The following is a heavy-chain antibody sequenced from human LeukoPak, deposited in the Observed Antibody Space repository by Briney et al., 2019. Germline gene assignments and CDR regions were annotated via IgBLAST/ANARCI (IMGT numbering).Heavy chain of an antibody. CDR1: GGSISSSSYY. D-gene: IGHD2-21*01. Sequence: SETLSLTCTVFGGSISSSSYYWGWIRQPPGKGLEWIGSIYYSGSTYYNPSLKSRVTISVDTSKNQFSLKLSSVTAADTAVYYCARYCGGDCYPTHDAFDIWGQGTMVTVSS. CDR2: IYYSGST. CDR3: ARYCGGDCYPTHDAFDI. V-gene: IGHV4-39*01. J-gene: IGHJ3*02.